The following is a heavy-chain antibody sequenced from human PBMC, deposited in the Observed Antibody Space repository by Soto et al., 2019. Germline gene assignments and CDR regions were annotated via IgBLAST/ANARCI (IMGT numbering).Heavy chain of an antibody. D-gene: IGHD6-13*01. CDR1: GFTFSSYW. Sequence: EVQLVESGGGLVQPGGSLRLSCVDSGFTFSSYWMSWVRQAPVKGLEWVGNIKQDGSEENYVDSVKGRFTISRANAKNAMYLQMNSLRAEDTAVYYCAIIAASGRGWDVWGQGTTVVVSS. V-gene: IGHV3-7*01. CDR3: AIIAASGRGWDV. J-gene: IGHJ6*02. CDR2: IKQDGSEE.